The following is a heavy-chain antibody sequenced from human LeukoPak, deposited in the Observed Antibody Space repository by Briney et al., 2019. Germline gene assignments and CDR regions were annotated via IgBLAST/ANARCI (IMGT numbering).Heavy chain of an antibody. CDR2: IKQDGSEK. V-gene: IGHV3-7*03. D-gene: IGHD3-9*01. CDR3: ARWGRTYNILTGYSY. CDR1: GLTFSDYW. J-gene: IGHJ4*02. Sequence: GGSLRLSCAASGLTFSDYWMSWVRQAPGKGLEWVANIKQDGSEKYYVDSVKGRFTISRDNAKNSLYLHMNSLRSEDTAVYYCARWGRTYNILTGYSYWGQGTLVTVSS.